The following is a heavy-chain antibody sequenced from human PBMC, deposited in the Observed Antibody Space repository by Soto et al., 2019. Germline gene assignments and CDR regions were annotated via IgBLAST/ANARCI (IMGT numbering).Heavy chain of an antibody. Sequence: QVQLQESGPGLVKPSQTLSLTCTVSGGSISSGGYYWSWIRQHPGKGLEWIGYIYYTGSTYYNPYLKSRVTISVDTSKNQFSLKLSSVTAADTAVYYCATLYMVRGVRTFDYWGQGTLVTVSS. CDR2: IYYTGST. V-gene: IGHV4-31*03. CDR1: GGSISSGGYY. CDR3: ATLYMVRGVRTFDY. D-gene: IGHD3-10*01. J-gene: IGHJ4*02.